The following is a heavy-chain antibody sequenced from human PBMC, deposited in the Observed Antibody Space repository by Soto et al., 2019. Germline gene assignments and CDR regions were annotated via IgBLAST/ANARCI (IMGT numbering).Heavy chain of an antibody. J-gene: IGHJ4*02. CDR3: VSDISYYYGSDPPAF. D-gene: IGHD3-10*01. CDR1: GFTFDDYA. Sequence: PGGSLRLSCAASGFTFDDYAIHWVRQAPGKGLEWVAGISWNSGSIGYADSVKGRFTISRDNAKNSLYLQMNSLRAEDTALYYCVSDISYYYGSDPPAFWGQGTLVTVSS. CDR2: ISWNSGSI. V-gene: IGHV3-9*01.